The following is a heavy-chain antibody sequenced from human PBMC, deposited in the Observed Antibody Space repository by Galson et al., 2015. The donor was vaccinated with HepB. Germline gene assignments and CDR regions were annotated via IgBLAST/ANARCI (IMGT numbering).Heavy chain of an antibody. V-gene: IGHV3-23*01. CDR2: ISGGGGAT. Sequence: SLRLSCAGSGFTFSSYAMSWVRQAPGKGLEWVSGISGGGGATSYADSVKGRFSISRDNSKNTLYLQMNSLRAEDTAIYYCAKEYPLSSSGYYLVGYFDYWGQGTLVTVSS. D-gene: IGHD3-22*01. CDR1: GFTFSSYA. CDR3: AKEYPLSSSGYYLVGYFDY. J-gene: IGHJ4*02.